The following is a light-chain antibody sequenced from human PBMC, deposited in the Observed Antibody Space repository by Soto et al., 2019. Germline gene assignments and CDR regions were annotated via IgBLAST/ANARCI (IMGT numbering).Light chain of an antibody. CDR2: TAS. CDR1: QDIAIY. V-gene: IGKV1-9*01. CDR3: QQTRAYPST. Sequence: IQLTQSPASLSASVGDRVTFPCRASQDIAIYLAWYQQKPGEAPNLLIHTASTLHGGVPSRFSGSGSGTDFTLTITSLQAEDFATYYCQQTRAYPSTFGGGTKVDIK. J-gene: IGKJ4*01.